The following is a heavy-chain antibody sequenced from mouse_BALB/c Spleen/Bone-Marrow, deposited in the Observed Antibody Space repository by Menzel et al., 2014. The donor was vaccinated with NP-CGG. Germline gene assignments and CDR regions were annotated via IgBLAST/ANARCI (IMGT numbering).Heavy chain of an antibody. CDR1: GFTFSNFG. V-gene: IGHV5-17*02. CDR3: ARSHFYGNYFDY. D-gene: IGHD2-1*01. CDR2: VSTGSTII. Sequence: EVHLVESGGGLVQPGGSRKLSCAASGFTFSNFGMHWFRQSPEKGLEWVAFVSTGSTIIYYADTVKGRFTISRDNPENTLFLQMTSLRSEDTAIYYCARSHFYGNYFDYWGQGTTLTVSS. J-gene: IGHJ2*01.